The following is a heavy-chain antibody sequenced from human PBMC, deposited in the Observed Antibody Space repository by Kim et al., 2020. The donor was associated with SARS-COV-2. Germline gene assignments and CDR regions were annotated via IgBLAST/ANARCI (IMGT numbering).Heavy chain of an antibody. CDR2: R. V-gene: IGHV3-48*03. J-gene: IGHJ4*02. Sequence: RYCANLVRGRVTISRDNDKNSLYLQMNSLRAEDTAVYYCARGPNYSPFDYWGQGTLVTVSS. CDR3: ARGPNYSPFDY. D-gene: IGHD4-4*01.